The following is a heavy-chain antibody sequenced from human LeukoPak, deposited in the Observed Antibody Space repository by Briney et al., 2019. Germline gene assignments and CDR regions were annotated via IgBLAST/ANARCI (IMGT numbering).Heavy chain of an antibody. Sequence: SSETLSLTCAVYGGSFSGYHWSWIRQPPGKGLEWIGEINHSGSTNYNPSLKSRVTISVDTSKNQFSLKLSSVTAADTAVYYCALLWLSYWGQGTLVTVSS. V-gene: IGHV4-34*01. J-gene: IGHJ4*02. CDR2: INHSGST. CDR1: GGSFSGYH. D-gene: IGHD3-10*01. CDR3: ALLWLSY.